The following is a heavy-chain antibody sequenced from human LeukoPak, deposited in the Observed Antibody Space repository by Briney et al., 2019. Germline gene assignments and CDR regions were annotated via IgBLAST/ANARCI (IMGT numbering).Heavy chain of an antibody. CDR1: GFTFSSYS. V-gene: IGHV3-21*01. J-gene: IGHJ5*02. D-gene: IGHD3-10*01. CDR3: ARAVLLWFGESNNWFDP. Sequence: PGGSLRLSCAASGFTFSSYSMNWVRHAPGKGLELVSSISSSSSYIYYADSVKGRFTISRDNAKNSLYLQMNSLRAEDTAVYYCARAVLLWFGESNNWFDPWGQGTPVTVSS. CDR2: ISSSSSYI.